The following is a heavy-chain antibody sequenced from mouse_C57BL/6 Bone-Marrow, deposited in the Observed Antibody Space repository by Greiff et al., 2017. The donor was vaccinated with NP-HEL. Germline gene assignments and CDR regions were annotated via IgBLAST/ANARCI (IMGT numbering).Heavy chain of an antibody. CDR3: ARDDYVWFAY. D-gene: IGHD2-4*01. CDR1: GYTFTSYW. J-gene: IGHJ3*01. CDR2: IDPSDSYT. Sequence: QVQLKQPGAELVMPGASVKLSCKASGYTFTSYWMHWVKQRPGQGLEWIGEIDPSDSYTNYNQKFKGKSTLTVDKSSSTAYMQLSSLTSEDSAVYYCARDDYVWFAYWGQGTLVTVSA. V-gene: IGHV1-69*01.